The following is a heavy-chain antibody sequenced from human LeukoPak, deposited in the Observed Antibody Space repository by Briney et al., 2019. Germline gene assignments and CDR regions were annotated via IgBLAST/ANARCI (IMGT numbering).Heavy chain of an antibody. CDR2: IIPIFGTA. CDR1: GGTFSSYA. V-gene: IGHV1-69*06. Sequence: GSSVKVSCKASGGTFSSYAISWVRQAPGQGLEWMGGIIPIFGTANYAQKFQGRVTITADKSTSTAYMELSSLRSEDTAVYYCARATIFGVAGEMGAFDIWGQGTMVTVSS. CDR3: ARATIFGVAGEMGAFDI. D-gene: IGHD3-3*01. J-gene: IGHJ3*02.